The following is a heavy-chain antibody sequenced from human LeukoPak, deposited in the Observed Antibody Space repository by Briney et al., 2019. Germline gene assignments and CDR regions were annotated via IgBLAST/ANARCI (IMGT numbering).Heavy chain of an antibody. D-gene: IGHD2-2*02. Sequence: GGSLRLSCAASGFTFSSYSMNWVRQAPGKGLEWVSYISSSSSTIYYADSVKGRFTISRDNAKNSLYLQMNSLRAEDTAVYYCARVGCCSSTSCYKGGPFDYWGQGTLVTVSS. CDR1: GFTFSSYS. J-gene: IGHJ4*02. CDR3: ARVGCCSSTSCYKGGPFDY. V-gene: IGHV3-48*01. CDR2: ISSSSSTI.